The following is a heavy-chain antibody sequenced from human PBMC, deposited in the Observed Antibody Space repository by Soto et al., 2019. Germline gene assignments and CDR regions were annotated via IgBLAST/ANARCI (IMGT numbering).Heavy chain of an antibody. CDR3: ESGGDRATIGY. J-gene: IGHJ4*02. D-gene: IGHD5-18*01. V-gene: IGHV3-21*01. CDR1: RFTVKTYS. Sequence: GWSLRLCCAAARFTVKTYSMSWVRQVPGKGLEWVSTITSSSSYIYYADSVKGRFTTSRDNAENSLSLQMNSLRAEDTAIYYCESGGDRATIGYWGQGTLVTASS. CDR2: ITSSSSYI.